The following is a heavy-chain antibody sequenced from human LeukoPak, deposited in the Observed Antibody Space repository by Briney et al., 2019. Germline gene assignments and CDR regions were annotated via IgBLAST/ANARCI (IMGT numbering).Heavy chain of an antibody. CDR2: IIPIFGTA. CDR1: GGTFSSYA. V-gene: IGHV1-69*05. Sequence: ASVKVSCKASGGTFSSYAISWVRQAPGQGLEWMGGIIPIFGTANYAQKFQGRVTITTDESTSTAYMELSSLRSEDTAVYYCARHLPAAIHTFDYWGQGTLVTVSS. CDR3: ARHLPAAIHTFDY. J-gene: IGHJ4*02. D-gene: IGHD2-2*02.